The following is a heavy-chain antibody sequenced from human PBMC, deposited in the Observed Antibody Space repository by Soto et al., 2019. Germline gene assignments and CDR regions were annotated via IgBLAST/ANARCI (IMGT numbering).Heavy chain of an antibody. D-gene: IGHD3-16*01. J-gene: IGHJ4*02. Sequence: GESLKISCKGSGYSFSNYWIAWSRQMPGKGLEWMGIIYPGDSDTRYSPSFQGQVTISVDKSISTAYLQWSSLKASHTAIYYRARHLYDYLEYWGQGILVTVSS. CDR3: ARHLYDYLEY. CDR2: IYPGDSDT. V-gene: IGHV5-51*01. CDR1: GYSFSNYW.